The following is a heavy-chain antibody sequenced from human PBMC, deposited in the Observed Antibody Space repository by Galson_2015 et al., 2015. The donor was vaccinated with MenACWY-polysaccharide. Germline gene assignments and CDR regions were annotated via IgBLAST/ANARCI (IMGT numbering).Heavy chain of an antibody. J-gene: IGHJ4*02. CDR2: IERDGSEK. D-gene: IGHD6-19*01. CDR1: GLTFSDYF. CDR3: AGGLGWSSDY. Sequence: SLRLSCAASGLTFSDYFMTWVRQAPGKGLEWVANIERDGSEKNYVDSVKARFTISRDNAKNSLYLQMDNLRAEDTAVYYCAGGLGWSSDYWVTGPLVTVSS. V-gene: IGHV3-7*01.